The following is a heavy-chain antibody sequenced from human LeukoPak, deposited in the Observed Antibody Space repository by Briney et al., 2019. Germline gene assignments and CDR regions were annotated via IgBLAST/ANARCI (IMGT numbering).Heavy chain of an antibody. CDR3: ARGPDHRIVGATRHFQH. CDR1: GYIFTSYD. D-gene: IGHD1-26*01. V-gene: IGHV1-8*03. J-gene: IGHJ1*01. Sequence: ASVKVSCKASGYIFTSYDINWVRQATGQGLEWMGWMNPNSGNTGYAQKFQGRVTITRNTSISTAYMELSSLRSEDTAVYYCARGPDHRIVGATRHFQHWGQGTLVTVSS. CDR2: MNPNSGNT.